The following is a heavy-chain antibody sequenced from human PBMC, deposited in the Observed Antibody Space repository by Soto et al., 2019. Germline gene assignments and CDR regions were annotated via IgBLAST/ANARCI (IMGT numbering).Heavy chain of an antibody. J-gene: IGHJ6*02. CDR2: IYPGDSDT. CDR3: ARGLMYGMDV. CDR1: TYSFTSHW. V-gene: IGHV5-51*01. D-gene: IGHD2-8*01. Sequence: LXMSCKGSTYSFTSHWIGWLRQMPGKGLEWMGIIYPGDSDTKYSPSFQGQVTISADKSISTAYLQWSSLKASDTAMYHCARGLMYGMDVWGQGTTVTASS.